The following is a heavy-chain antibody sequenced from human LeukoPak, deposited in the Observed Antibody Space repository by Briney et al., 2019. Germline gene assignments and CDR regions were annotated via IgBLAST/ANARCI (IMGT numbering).Heavy chain of an antibody. J-gene: IGHJ4*02. CDR3: AKDGHYSNFYFDY. D-gene: IGHD4-11*01. CDR1: GFIFSSYW. V-gene: IGHV3-74*01. Sequence: GGSLRLSCAASGFIFSSYWMHWVRQAPGKGPVWVSRIKSDVSSPSYADSVKGRFTISRDNAKNTVYLQMNSLRAEDTAVYYCAKDGHYSNFYFDYWGQGTLVTVSS. CDR2: IKSDVSSP.